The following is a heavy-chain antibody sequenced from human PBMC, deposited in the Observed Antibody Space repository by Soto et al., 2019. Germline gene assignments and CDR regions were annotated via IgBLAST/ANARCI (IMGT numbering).Heavy chain of an antibody. CDR3: VKESTPPFFDS. D-gene: IGHD2-15*01. CDR2: MWYDGLRQ. V-gene: IGHV3-33*03. Sequence: GGSLRLSCVGSGFTLNNYGVHWVRQAPGKGLEWVALMWYDGLRQTYLDSVRGRFTVSRDSSTNTIYLQMNSLRVEDTGNYFCVKESTPPFFDSRGQGTPGTVSS. CDR1: GFTLNNYG. J-gene: IGHJ4*02.